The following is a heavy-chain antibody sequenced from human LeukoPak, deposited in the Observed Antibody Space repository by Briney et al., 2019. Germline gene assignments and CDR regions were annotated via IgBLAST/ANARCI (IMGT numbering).Heavy chain of an antibody. CDR2: IHSGGST. Sequence: GGSLRLSCAASGFTVSSNYMSWVRQAPGKGLEWVSVIHSGGSTYYADSVKGRFTISRDNSKNTLYLQMNSLRAEDTAVYYCARDGKIYGDHLDYWGQGTLVTVSS. CDR1: GFTVSSNY. J-gene: IGHJ4*02. CDR3: ARDGKIYGDHLDY. V-gene: IGHV3-53*01. D-gene: IGHD4-17*01.